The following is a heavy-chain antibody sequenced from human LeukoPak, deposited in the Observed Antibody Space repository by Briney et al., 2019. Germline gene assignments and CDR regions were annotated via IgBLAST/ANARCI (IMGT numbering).Heavy chain of an antibody. Sequence: PSETLSLTCTVSADSIGGHYLSWVRQPTGKGLEWLGYFSDSGDTNSSPYLKSRVTMSVDTSKAQVSLNLRSMTAADTAVYYCPSCPTSKHGYNSRYAFDIWGQGTVVTVSS. J-gene: IGHJ3*02. CDR1: ADSIGGHY. CDR2: FSDSGDT. V-gene: IGHV4-59*11. D-gene: IGHD5-24*01. CDR3: PSCPTSKHGYNSRYAFDI.